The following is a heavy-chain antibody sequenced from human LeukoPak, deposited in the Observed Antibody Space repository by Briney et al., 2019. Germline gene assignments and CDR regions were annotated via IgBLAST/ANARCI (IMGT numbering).Heavy chain of an antibody. CDR1: GFTFSNYW. J-gene: IGHJ4*02. Sequence: GGSLRLSCAASGFTFSNYWMSWVRQAPGKGLEWVASIHQHGNEKYFVDSVRGRFTISRDNAKNSLYLQMSSLRAEDTAVYYCATLNGPLFEYRGQGTLVTVSS. CDR3: ATLNGPLFEY. D-gene: IGHD2-8*01. CDR2: IHQHGNEK. V-gene: IGHV3-7*01.